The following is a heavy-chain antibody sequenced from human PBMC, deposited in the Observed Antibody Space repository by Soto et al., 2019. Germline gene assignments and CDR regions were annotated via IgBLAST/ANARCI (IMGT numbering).Heavy chain of an antibody. J-gene: IGHJ4*02. Sequence: QITLKVSGPTLLKPTQTLALTCTFSGFSFNTRGVGVAWIRQPPGKALEWLAVIYWDGDRRYSPSLTDRLTITKDMSTMQVVLTMTNVDPVDTGTYYCAHLVPGPLSFAYWGQGALVTVSS. V-gene: IGHV2-5*02. CDR1: GFSFNTRGVG. D-gene: IGHD6-19*01. CDR2: IYWDGDR. CDR3: AHLVPGPLSFAY.